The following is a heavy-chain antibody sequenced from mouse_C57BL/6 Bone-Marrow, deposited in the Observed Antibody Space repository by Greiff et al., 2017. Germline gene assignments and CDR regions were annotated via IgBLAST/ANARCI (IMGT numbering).Heavy chain of an antibody. CDR1: GFTFSSYA. V-gene: IGHV5-4*03. D-gene: IGHD4-1*01. Sequence: EVKLMESGGGLVKPGGSLKLSCAASGFTFSSYAMSWVRQTPEKRLEWVATISDGGSYTYYPDNVKGRFTISRDNAKNNLYLQMSHLKSEDTAMYYCAPNWSYYAMDYWGQGTSVTVSS. CDR2: ISDGGSYT. J-gene: IGHJ4*01. CDR3: APNWSYYAMDY.